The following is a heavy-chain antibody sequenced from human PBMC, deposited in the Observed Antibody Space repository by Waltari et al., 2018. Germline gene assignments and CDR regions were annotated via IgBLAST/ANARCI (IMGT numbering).Heavy chain of an antibody. V-gene: IGHV4-39*01. CDR2: LSYSVTT. CDR1: GGSITSNRHY. CDR3: AAYIGASVGTAAFDV. J-gene: IGHJ3*01. Sequence: QLQLQESGPGLVKPSETLSLTCSVSGGSITSNRHYWGWIRQPPGQGLEWTGTLSYSVTTYTSPSLKSRVTLSRDTSRNQLSLKWGSVTATDTAVYYCAAYIGASVGTAAFDVWGQGTMVNVSS. D-gene: IGHD5-12*01.